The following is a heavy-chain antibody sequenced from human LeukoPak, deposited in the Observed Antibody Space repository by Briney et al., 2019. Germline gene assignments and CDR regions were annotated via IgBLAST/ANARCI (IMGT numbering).Heavy chain of an antibody. CDR3: ARAPRSLNCSGGSCYSVHYYYYMDV. D-gene: IGHD2-15*01. CDR1: GGSISSYY. CDR2: IYYSGST. J-gene: IGHJ6*03. V-gene: IGHV4-59*01. Sequence: SETLSLTCSVSGGSISSYYWSWIRQPPGKGLEWIGYIYYSGSTNYNPSLKSRVTISVDTFKNQFSLKLSPVTAADTAVYYCARAPRSLNCSGGSCYSVHYYYYMDVWGKGTTVTVSS.